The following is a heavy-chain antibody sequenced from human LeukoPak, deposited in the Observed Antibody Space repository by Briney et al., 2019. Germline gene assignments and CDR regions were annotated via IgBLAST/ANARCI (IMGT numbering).Heavy chain of an antibody. CDR3: ATSYLGYSSSWFDPNWFDP. D-gene: IGHD6-13*01. J-gene: IGHJ5*02. V-gene: IGHV1-69*06. Sequence: SVKVSCKASGGSFNNYAFSWVRQAPGHGLEWMGGNIPLLGTSNHAQSFQGRVAITADKSTNTAYLELSSLRYEDTAVYYCATSYLGYSSSWFDPNWFDPWGQGTLVTVSS. CDR2: NIPLLGTS. CDR1: GGSFNNYA.